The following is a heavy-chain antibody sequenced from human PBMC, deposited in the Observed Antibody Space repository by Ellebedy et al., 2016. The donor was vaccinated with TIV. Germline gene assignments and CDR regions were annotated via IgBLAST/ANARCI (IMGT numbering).Heavy chain of an antibody. CDR2: IKPDGSEK. CDR3: VGWGGDCY. J-gene: IGHJ4*02. Sequence: GGSLRLXCAASGSTFSTYSVNWVRQAPGRGLEWVAHIKPDGSEKYYVDSVKGRFTISRDNTKNSLFLQMNSLRVEDTAVYYCVGWGGDCYWGQGTLVTVSS. V-gene: IGHV3-7*01. D-gene: IGHD2-21*02. CDR1: GSTFSTYS.